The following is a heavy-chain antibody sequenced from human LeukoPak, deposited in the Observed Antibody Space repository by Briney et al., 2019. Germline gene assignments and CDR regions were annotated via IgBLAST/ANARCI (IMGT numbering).Heavy chain of an antibody. CDR2: IYYSGST. J-gene: IGHJ3*02. CDR3: ARESAVAGPEAHAFDI. Sequence: SETLSLTCSVSGGSISSYYWSWIRQPPGKGLEWIGYIYYSGSTNYNPSLKSRVTISVDTSKNQFSLRLSSVTAADTAVYYCARESAVAGPEAHAFDIWGQGTMVTVSS. D-gene: IGHD6-19*01. V-gene: IGHV4-59*01. CDR1: GGSISSYY.